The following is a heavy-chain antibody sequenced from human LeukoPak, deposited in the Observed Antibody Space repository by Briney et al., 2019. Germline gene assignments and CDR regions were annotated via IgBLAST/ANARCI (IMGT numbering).Heavy chain of an antibody. V-gene: IGHV3-30*19. D-gene: IGHD6-13*01. J-gene: IGHJ4*02. Sequence: GGSLRLSCAASGFSFSSHAMHWVRQAPGKGLEWVAFISYDGSTKTYADSVKGRFTTSRDISLHLQMNSLRAEDTAVYYCASLDSYSSSPENFDYWGQGTLVTVSS. CDR2: ISYDGSTK. CDR1: GFSFSSHA. CDR3: ASLDSYSSSPENFDY.